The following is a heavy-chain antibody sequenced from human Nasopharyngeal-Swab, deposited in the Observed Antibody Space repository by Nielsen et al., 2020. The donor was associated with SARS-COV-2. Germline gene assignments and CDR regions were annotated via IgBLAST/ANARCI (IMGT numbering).Heavy chain of an antibody. Sequence: GGSLRLSCAASGFTFSSYGVHWVRQAPGKGLEWVAVIWYDGSNKYYADSVKGRFTISRDNSKNTLYLQMNSLRAEDTAVYYCARDRTETLSLDYWGQGTLVTVSS. CDR1: GFTFSSYG. V-gene: IGHV3-33*01. D-gene: IGHD4-17*01. CDR2: IWYDGSNK. CDR3: ARDRTETLSLDY. J-gene: IGHJ4*02.